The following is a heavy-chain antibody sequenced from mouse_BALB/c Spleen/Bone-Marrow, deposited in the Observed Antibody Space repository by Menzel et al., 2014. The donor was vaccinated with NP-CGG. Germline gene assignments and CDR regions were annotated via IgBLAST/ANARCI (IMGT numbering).Heavy chain of an antibody. CDR1: GYTFSSYW. CDR2: ILPGSGST. J-gene: IGHJ1*01. V-gene: IGHV1-9*01. Sequence: VKLQESGAELMKPGASVKISCTATGYTFSSYWIEWVKQRPGHGLEWIGEILPGSGSTNHNEKFKGKATFTADTSSNTAYMQLSSLTSEDSAVYYCAREDGLWYFDVWGAGTTVTVSS. D-gene: IGHD1-1*01. CDR3: AREDGLWYFDV.